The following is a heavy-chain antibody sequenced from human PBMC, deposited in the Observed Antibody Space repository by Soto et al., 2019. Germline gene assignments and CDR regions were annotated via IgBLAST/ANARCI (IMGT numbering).Heavy chain of an antibody. V-gene: IGHV3-23*01. Sequence: EVQLLESGGGLVQPGGSLRLSCAASGFTFSSYAMSWVRQAPGKGLEWVSAISGSGGSTYYADSVKGRFTISRDNSKNTRHLQMNGLRAEDTAVYYGAKDLRTMIVVSSGGWGQGTLVTVSS. CDR2: ISGSGGST. CDR1: GFTFSSYA. D-gene: IGHD3-22*01. J-gene: IGHJ4*02. CDR3: AKDLRTMIVVSSGG.